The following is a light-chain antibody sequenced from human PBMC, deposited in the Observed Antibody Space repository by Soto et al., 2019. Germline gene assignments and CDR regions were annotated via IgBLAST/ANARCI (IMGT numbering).Light chain of an antibody. CDR3: PQYNTWLWT. Sequence: EVVMTQSPATLSVSPGERVTLSCRAIQSINAHLAWYQQKPGQAPRLLIHGASTRATGIPASFSGSGFGTEFILTLSSLESEDFAVYYCPQYNTWLWTFGQGTKVEIQ. CDR2: GAS. CDR1: QSINAH. J-gene: IGKJ1*01. V-gene: IGKV3-15*01.